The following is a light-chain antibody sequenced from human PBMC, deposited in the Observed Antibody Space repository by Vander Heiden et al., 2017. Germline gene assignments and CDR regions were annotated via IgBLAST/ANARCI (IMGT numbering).Light chain of an antibody. CDR2: GAS. CDR1: QSVSSN. Sequence: EIGMTQSPATLSVSPGERATLSCRASQSVSSNLAGDQKKPGQAPRLLIYGASSGSGTEFTLTISSLQSEDFAVYYCQQYNNWPPWTFGQGTKVEIK. CDR3: QQYNNWPPWT. J-gene: IGKJ1*01. V-gene: IGKV3-15*01.